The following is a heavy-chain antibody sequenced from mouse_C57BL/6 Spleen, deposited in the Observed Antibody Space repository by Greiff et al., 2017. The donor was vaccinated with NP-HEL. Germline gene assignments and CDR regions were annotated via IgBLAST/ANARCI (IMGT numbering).Heavy chain of an antibody. CDR2: IDPSDSYT. Sequence: VQLQQPGAELVKPGASVKLSCKASGYTFTSYWMQWVKQRPGQGLEWIGEIDPSDSYTNYNQKFKGKATLTVDTSSSTAYMQLSSLTSEDSAVYYCHNYGSSLFAYWGQGTLVTVSA. V-gene: IGHV1-50*01. J-gene: IGHJ3*01. D-gene: IGHD1-1*01. CDR1: GYTFTSYW. CDR3: HNYGSSLFAY.